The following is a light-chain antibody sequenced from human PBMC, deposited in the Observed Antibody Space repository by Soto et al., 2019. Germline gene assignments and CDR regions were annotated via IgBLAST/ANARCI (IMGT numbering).Light chain of an antibody. Sequence: QSVLTQPPSVSGAPGQRVTISCTGSSSNIGAGYDVHWYQQLPGTAPKLLIYGNSNRPSGVPDRFSGSKSGTSASLAITGLQAEDEADYYCQTWGTGGVVFGGGTKLTVL. V-gene: IGLV1-40*01. CDR1: SSNIGAGYD. J-gene: IGLJ2*01. CDR2: GNS. CDR3: QTWGTGGVV.